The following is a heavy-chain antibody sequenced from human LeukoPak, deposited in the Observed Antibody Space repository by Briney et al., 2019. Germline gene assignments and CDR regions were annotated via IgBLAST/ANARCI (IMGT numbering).Heavy chain of an antibody. CDR3: ERDLHYDISPYFDY. D-gene: IGHD3-9*01. J-gene: IGHJ4*02. V-gene: IGHV1-2*07. CDR1: GYSFTGYY. CDR2: INPKSGGR. Sequence: GASVKVSCKASGYSFTGYYLHWVRQAPGPGLEWMGWINPKSGGRNYAHKFYGRVTMTRDRSISTAYMELRRQSSDVKAAAYFERDLHYDISPYFDYWGQGTLVTVSS.